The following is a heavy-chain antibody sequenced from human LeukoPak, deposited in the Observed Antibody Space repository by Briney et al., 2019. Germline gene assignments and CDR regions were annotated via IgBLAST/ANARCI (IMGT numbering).Heavy chain of an antibody. Sequence: SETLSLTCTVFRGSLSSSYWSWVRQPPANGLEWIGYICHSGSTNYNPSLKSRVTISVDTSKNQFSLKLSSVTAADTAVYYCVRDQGTWWFDPWGQGTLVTVSS. CDR1: RGSLSSSY. J-gene: IGHJ5*02. CDR3: VRDQGTWWFDP. D-gene: IGHD3-10*01. CDR2: ICHSGST. V-gene: IGHV4-59*01.